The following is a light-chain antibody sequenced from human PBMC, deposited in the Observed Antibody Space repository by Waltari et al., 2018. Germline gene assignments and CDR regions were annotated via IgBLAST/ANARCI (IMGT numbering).Light chain of an antibody. CDR1: GSNIGART. CDR3: AAWDDTLNGVL. V-gene: IGLV1-44*01. CDR2: SNK. Sequence: QSVLTQSPSTSGTPGQTVTIFCSGSGSNIGARTVNWYQQLPGTAPKLLIYSNKQRPAGAPDRFSGSKSGSSASLAISRLQSEDEADYYCAAWDDTLNGVLFGGGTKLTVL. J-gene: IGLJ2*01.